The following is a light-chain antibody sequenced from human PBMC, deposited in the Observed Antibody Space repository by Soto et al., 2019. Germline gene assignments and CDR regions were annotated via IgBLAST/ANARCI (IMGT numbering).Light chain of an antibody. J-gene: IGKJ1*01. Sequence: EIVLTQSPGTLSLSPGERATLSCRASQSVSSSYLAWYQQKPGQAPRLLIYGASSRATGIPDRFSGSGSGTDCTLTISRLEPEYFAVYSCQQYSSSRTFGQGTKVEIK. V-gene: IGKV3-20*01. CDR3: QQYSSSRT. CDR1: QSVSSSY. CDR2: GAS.